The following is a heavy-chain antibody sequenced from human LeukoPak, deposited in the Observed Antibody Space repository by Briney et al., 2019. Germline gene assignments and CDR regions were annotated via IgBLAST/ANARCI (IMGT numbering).Heavy chain of an antibody. CDR3: ARDVHSITMVRGVIPYYYGMDV. V-gene: IGHV1-18*01. Sequence: ASVKVSCKASGYTFTSYGISWVRQAPGQGLEWMGWISAYNGNTNYAQKLQGRVTMTTDTSTSTAYMELRSLGSDDTAVYYCARDVHSITMVRGVIPYYYGMDVWGQGTTVTVSS. D-gene: IGHD3-10*01. CDR2: ISAYNGNT. CDR1: GYTFTSYG. J-gene: IGHJ6*02.